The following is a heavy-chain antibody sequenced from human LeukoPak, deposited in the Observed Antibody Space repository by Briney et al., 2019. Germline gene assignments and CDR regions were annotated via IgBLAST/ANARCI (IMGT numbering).Heavy chain of an antibody. V-gene: IGHV1-18*01. CDR3: ASGPELRIAVAGGPLDY. J-gene: IGHJ4*02. CDR2: ISAYNGNT. Sequence: ASVKVSCKASGYTFTSYGISWVRQAPGQGLEWMGWISAYNGNTNYAQKLQGRVTMTTDTSTSTAYMELRSLRSDDTAVYYCASGPELRIAVAGGPLDYWGQGTLVTVSS. CDR1: GYTFTSYG. D-gene: IGHD6-19*01.